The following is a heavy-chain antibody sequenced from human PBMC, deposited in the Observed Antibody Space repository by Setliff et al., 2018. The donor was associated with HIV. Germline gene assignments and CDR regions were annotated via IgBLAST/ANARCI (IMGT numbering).Heavy chain of an antibody. J-gene: IGHJ6*03. CDR3: AREIQFSATTYYYYMDD. D-gene: IGHD5-18*01. CDR2: IYTTGRT. V-gene: IGHV4-4*08. CDR1: GGSISSHY. Sequence: PSETLSLTCTVSGGSISSHYWSWIRQPPGKGLEWIGHIYTTGRTNYNPSLKSRVTISLDTSKNQFFLRLSSVTAADTAVYYCAREIQFSATTYYYYMDDWGRGTTVTVSS.